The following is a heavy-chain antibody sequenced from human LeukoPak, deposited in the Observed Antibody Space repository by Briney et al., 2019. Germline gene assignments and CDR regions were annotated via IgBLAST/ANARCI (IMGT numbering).Heavy chain of an antibody. CDR1: GFTFSNYA. CDR3: AKDQTYGSMDV. J-gene: IGHJ6*03. V-gene: IGHV3-23*01. Sequence: GGSLRLSCAASGFTFSNYAMTWVRQAPGKGLEWVSAMSVIGGSTYYADSVKGRFTISRDNSKNTLYLQMNSLRAEDTAVYYCAKDQTYGSMDVWGKGITVTVSS. CDR2: MSVIGGST. D-gene: IGHD4-17*01.